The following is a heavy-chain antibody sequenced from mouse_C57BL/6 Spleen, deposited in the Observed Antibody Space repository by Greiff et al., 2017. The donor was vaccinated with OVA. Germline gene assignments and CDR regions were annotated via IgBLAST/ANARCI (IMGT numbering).Heavy chain of an antibody. V-gene: IGHV2-2*01. D-gene: IGHD1-1*02. CDR1: GFSLTSYG. Sequence: QVQLQQSGPGLVQPSQSLSITCTVSGFSLTSYGVHWVRQSPGKGLAWLGVIWSGGSTDYNAAFISRLSISKDKCKSQVIFKMSSLQADDAAIYYCARNGGFAYWGQGTLVTVSA. CDR2: IWSGGST. J-gene: IGHJ3*01. CDR3: ARNGGFAY.